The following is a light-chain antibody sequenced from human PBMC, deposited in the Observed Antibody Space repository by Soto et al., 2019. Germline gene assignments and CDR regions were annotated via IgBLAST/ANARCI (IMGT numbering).Light chain of an antibody. J-gene: IGKJ4*01. CDR3: MQALQTQLT. Sequence: DIVMTQSPLSLPVTPGEPASISCRSSQSLLHSNGYNYLDWYLQKPGQSPQLLIYLGSNRASRVPDRFSGSGSGTDFTLKISRVEAEDVGVYYCMQALQTQLTFGGWTKVEIK. CDR1: QSLLHSNGYNY. V-gene: IGKV2-28*01. CDR2: LGS.